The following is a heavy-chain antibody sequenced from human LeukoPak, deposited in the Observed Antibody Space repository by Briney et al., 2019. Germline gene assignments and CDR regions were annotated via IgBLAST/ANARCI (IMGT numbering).Heavy chain of an antibody. V-gene: IGHV3-74*01. CDR2: ISIDGSSI. CDR3: TRIPADQTFFDF. Sequence: PGGSLRLSCAASGFTLNKYWMHWVRQAPGKGLVWVSRISIDGSSISYADSVRGRFTISRDNAKNTLYLQMNNLRAEDTAVYYCTRIPADQTFFDFWGQGTLVTVSS. J-gene: IGHJ4*02. D-gene: IGHD2-2*01. CDR1: GFTLNKYW.